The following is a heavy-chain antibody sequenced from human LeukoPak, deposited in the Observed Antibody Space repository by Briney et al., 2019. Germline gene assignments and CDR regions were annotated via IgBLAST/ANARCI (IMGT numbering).Heavy chain of an antibody. CDR3: AKSGYSSGWYYFDY. CDR1: GFTFNSYA. V-gene: IGHV3-23*01. Sequence: GGSLRPSCAASGFTFNSYAMSWVRQAPGKGLEWVSAISGSGGSTYYADSVKGRFTISRDNSKNTLYLQMNSLRAEDTAVYYCAKSGYSSGWYYFDYWGQGTLVTVSS. D-gene: IGHD6-19*01. J-gene: IGHJ4*02. CDR2: ISGSGGST.